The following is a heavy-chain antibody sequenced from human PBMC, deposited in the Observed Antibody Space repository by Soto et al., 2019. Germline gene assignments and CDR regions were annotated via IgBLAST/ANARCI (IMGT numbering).Heavy chain of an antibody. Sequence: EVQLVESGGGLVQPGGSLRLSCAASGFTFSSYSMNWVRQAPGKGLEWVSYISSSSSTIYYADSVKGRFTISRDNAKNSLYLQMNSLRDEDTAVYYCARDGEGPEGYCSGGSCYSFDYWGQGTLVTVSS. D-gene: IGHD2-15*01. CDR3: ARDGEGPEGYCSGGSCYSFDY. CDR2: ISSSSSTI. V-gene: IGHV3-48*02. J-gene: IGHJ4*02. CDR1: GFTFSSYS.